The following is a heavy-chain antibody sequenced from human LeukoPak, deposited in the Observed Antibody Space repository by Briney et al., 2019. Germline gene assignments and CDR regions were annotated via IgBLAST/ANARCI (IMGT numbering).Heavy chain of an antibody. CDR1: AGSINSGDYY. Sequence: TSQTLSLTCTVSAGSINSGDYYWSWIRQPAGKGLEWIGRIYSPGTNYNYNPSLKSRVTISIDTSKNQFSPKLTSVTAADTAVYYCARGIGTSYDSSRDAFDIWGQGTMVTVSS. V-gene: IGHV4-61*02. CDR2: IYSPGT. J-gene: IGHJ3*02. D-gene: IGHD3-22*01. CDR3: ARGIGTSYDSSRDAFDI.